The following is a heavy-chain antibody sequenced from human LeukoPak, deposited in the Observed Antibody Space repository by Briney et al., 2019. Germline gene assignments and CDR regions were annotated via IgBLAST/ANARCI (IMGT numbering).Heavy chain of an antibody. CDR3: ASLGDTMIVAVDY. Sequence: GGSLRLSCAASGFTFSSYGMHWVRQAPGKGLEWVSRINTDGSTTNYADSVKGRFTISRDNAKSTLYLQMNSLRAEDTAVYYCASLGDTMIVAVDYWGQGTLATASS. V-gene: IGHV3-74*01. D-gene: IGHD3-22*01. J-gene: IGHJ4*02. CDR1: GFTFSSYG. CDR2: INTDGSTT.